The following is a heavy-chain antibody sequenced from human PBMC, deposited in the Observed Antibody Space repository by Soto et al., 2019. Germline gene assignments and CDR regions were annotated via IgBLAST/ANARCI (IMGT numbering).Heavy chain of an antibody. D-gene: IGHD3-16*02. CDR1: GYTFTSYG. J-gene: IGHJ4*02. Sequence: QVQLVQSGAEVKKPGASVKVSCKASGYTFTSYGISWVRQAPGQGLEWMGWISAYNGNTNYAQKLQGRVTMTTDTSTSTAYMELRSLRSDDTAVYYCARDGGYDYIWGSYRYTGKFDYWGQGTLVTVSS. V-gene: IGHV1-18*01. CDR2: ISAYNGNT. CDR3: ARDGGYDYIWGSYRYTGKFDY.